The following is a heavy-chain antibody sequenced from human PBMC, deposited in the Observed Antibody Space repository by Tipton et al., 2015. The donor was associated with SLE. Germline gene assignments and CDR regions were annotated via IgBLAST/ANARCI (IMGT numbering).Heavy chain of an antibody. D-gene: IGHD3-3*01. V-gene: IGHV4-59*12. Sequence: TLSLTCTVSGGSIGSYYWSWIRQPPGEGLEWIGSLYYSGNTYYNPSLKSRVTISLDTSKNQFSLKLSSVTATDTAVYYCASLAGFWSGYPDYWGQGTLVTVSS. J-gene: IGHJ4*02. CDR1: GGSIGSYY. CDR3: ASLAGFWSGYPDY. CDR2: LYYSGNT.